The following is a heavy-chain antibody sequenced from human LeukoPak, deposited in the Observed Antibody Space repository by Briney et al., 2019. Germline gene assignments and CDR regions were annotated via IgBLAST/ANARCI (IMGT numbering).Heavy chain of an antibody. V-gene: IGHV2-5*02. CDR1: GFSVSTPGVG. CDR2: IYWDDYK. J-gene: IGHJ5*02. CDR3: AHSRTFPLVASPLET. Sequence: SGPTLFKPTQTLTLTCGFSGFSVSTPGVGGTWSRQPPGNALEGLAVIYWDDYKRYSPSLRSRLTITKHTSKNQAVLTMTKVHPVHPATYYCAHSRTFPLVASPLETWGQGTLVTVSS. D-gene: IGHD3-3*01.